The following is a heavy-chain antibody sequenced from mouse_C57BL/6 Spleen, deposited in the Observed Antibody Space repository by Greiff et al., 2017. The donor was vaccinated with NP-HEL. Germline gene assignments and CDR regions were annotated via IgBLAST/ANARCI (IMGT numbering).Heavy chain of an antibody. V-gene: IGHV5-9*01. CDR1: GFTFSSYT. D-gene: IGHD2-3*01. Sequence: EVKVVESGGGLVKPGGSLKLSCAASGFTFSSYTMSWVRQTPEKRLEWVATISGGGGNTYYPDSVKGRFTISRDNAKNTLYLQMSSLRSEDTALYDCARHRSIYDGYCDAMDYWGQGTSVTVSS. J-gene: IGHJ4*01. CDR3: ARHRSIYDGYCDAMDY. CDR2: ISGGGGNT.